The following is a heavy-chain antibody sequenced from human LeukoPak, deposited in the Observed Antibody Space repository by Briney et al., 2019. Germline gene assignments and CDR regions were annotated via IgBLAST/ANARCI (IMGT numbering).Heavy chain of an antibody. V-gene: IGHV1-18*01. CDR1: GYTFTNYG. Sequence: GASVKVSCKASGYTFTNYGISWVRQAPGQGLEWTAWINAYRGNTNYAQNFQGRLTMTTDTSTNTAYMELRSLRPDDTAVYYCARQGYSTSPSCYARGDDAFDIWGQGTMVPVSS. CDR3: ARQGYSTSPSCYARGDDAFDI. J-gene: IGHJ3*02. CDR2: INAYRGNT. D-gene: IGHD2-2*01.